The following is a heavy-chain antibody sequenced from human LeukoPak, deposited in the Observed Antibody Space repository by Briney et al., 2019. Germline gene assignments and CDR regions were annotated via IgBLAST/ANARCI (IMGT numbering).Heavy chain of an antibody. J-gene: IGHJ5*02. V-gene: IGHV4-59*01. CDR1: GASISSYY. CDR3: ARGANWFDP. Sequence: SETLSLTCTVSGASISSYYWSWIRQPPGKGLEWIGYIYYSGSTNYNPSLKSRVIISVDTSKNQFSLKLSSVAAADTAVYYCARGANWFDPCGQGTLVTVSS. CDR2: IYYSGST.